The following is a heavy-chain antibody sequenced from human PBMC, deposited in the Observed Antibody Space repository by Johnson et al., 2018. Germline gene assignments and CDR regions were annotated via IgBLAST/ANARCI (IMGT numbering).Heavy chain of an antibody. Sequence: VQLVESGGGVVQPGRSLRLSCAASGFTFSSYDMHWVRQATGKGLEWVSAIGTAGDTYSPGSVKGRFPISRENAKNYLYLQMKSLRAGDTAVYYCARAYCGGYCYSGIGDAFDIWGQGKMVTVSS. CDR1: GFTFSSYD. J-gene: IGHJ3*02. V-gene: IGHV3-13*01. CDR2: IGTAGDT. D-gene: IGHD2-21*02. CDR3: ARAYCGGYCYSGIGDAFDI.